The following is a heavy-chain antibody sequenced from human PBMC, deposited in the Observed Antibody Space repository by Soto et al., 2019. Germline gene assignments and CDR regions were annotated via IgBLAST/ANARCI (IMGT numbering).Heavy chain of an antibody. D-gene: IGHD6-19*01. J-gene: IGHJ4*02. V-gene: IGHV3-30*18. CDR1: GFTFSSYG. Sequence: GGSLRLSCAASGFTFSSYGMHWVRQAPGKGLEWVAVISYDGSNKYYADSVKGRFTISRDNSKSTLYLQMNSLRAEDTAVYYWAKDLGLRIAVAGNWGQGTLVTVSS. CDR2: ISYDGSNK. CDR3: AKDLGLRIAVAGN.